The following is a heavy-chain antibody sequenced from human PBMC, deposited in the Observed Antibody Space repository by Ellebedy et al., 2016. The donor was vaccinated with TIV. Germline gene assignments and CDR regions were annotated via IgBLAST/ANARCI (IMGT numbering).Heavy chain of an antibody. D-gene: IGHD3-9*01. Sequence: GESLKISXAAPGFTFSTYTVNWVRQAPEKGLEWVSSINTGGSYIYYADFVKGRFTISRDNAKNSVYLQMNSLRDEDTAVYYCVRETFRGESRYFDPWGRGTLVTVSS. CDR3: VRETFRGESRYFDP. V-gene: IGHV3-21*01. CDR2: INTGGSYI. J-gene: IGHJ2*01. CDR1: GFTFSTYT.